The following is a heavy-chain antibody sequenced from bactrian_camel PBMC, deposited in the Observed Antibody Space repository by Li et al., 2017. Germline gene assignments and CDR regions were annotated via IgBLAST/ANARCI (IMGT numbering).Heavy chain of an antibody. CDR3: AEVAEGVASVLSPVGY. D-gene: IGHD6*01. Sequence: DVQLVESGGGLVQPGGSLRLSCAASGFTFSSYDMSWVRQAPGKGLEWVAAINNGGAVTYYADSMEGRFTISRDNAKDTLYLQLNSLKTEDTAMYYCAEVAEGVASVLSPVGYWGQGTQVTVS. J-gene: IGHJ6*01. CDR2: INNGGAVT. CDR1: GFTFSSYD. V-gene: IGHV3S40*01.